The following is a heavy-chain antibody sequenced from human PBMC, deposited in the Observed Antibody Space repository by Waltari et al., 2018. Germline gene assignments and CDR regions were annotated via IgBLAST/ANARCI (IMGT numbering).Heavy chain of an antibody. CDR2: INSEGSLI. V-gene: IGHV3-74*01. CDR1: DFPSNPHW. J-gene: IGHJ4*02. CDR3: ARGGGSLDY. Sequence: EVQLVESGGGLVRPGGSLRLSCAASDFPSNPHWMHWVRQAPGKGLGWVERINSEGSLISYAASVKGRFTISRDNAKNTLYLQMNSLRAEDTAVYYCARGGGSLDYWGQGTQVTVSS. D-gene: IGHD3-10*01.